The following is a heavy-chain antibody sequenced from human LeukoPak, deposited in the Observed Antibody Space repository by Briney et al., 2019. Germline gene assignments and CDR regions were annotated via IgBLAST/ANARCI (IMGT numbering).Heavy chain of an antibody. CDR1: GFTFRSTA. V-gene: IGHV3-23*01. D-gene: IGHD2-2*01. CDR3: AKCDSIVVVPPDY. CDR2: ISGTGVST. Sequence: QAGGSLRLSCAASGFTFRSTAMSWVRQAPGKGLEWVSAISGTGVSTYYVDSVKGRFTISRDNSKNTLYLHMNSLRAEDTAVYYCAKCDSIVVVPPDYWGQGTLVTVSS. J-gene: IGHJ4*02.